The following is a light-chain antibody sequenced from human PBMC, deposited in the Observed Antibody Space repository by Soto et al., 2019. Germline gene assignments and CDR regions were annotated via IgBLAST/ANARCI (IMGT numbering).Light chain of an antibody. Sequence: QSVLTQTHSASGTPGQRVTISCSGSNSNMGRNYVYWYQQLPGTAPKLVMYRNDVRPSGVPDRFTGSKSGTSASLAISGLRSEDEADYYCAVWDNSLNGVAFGGGTKLTVL. V-gene: IGLV1-47*01. J-gene: IGLJ2*01. CDR2: RND. CDR3: AVWDNSLNGVA. CDR1: NSNMGRNY.